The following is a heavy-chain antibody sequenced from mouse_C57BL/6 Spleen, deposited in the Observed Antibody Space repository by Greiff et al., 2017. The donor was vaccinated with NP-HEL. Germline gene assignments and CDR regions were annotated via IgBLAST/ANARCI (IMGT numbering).Heavy chain of an antibody. V-gene: IGHV1-15*01. D-gene: IGHD1-1*01. J-gene: IGHJ2*01. CDR2: IDPETGGT. CDR3: TKEGPYGSRDY. CDR1: GYTFTDYE. Sequence: QVHVKQSGAELVRPGASVTLSCKASGYTFTDYEMHWVKQTPVHGLEWIGAIDPETGGTAYNQKFKGKAILTADKSSSTAYMELRSLTSEDSAVYYCTKEGPYGSRDYWGQGTTLTVSS.